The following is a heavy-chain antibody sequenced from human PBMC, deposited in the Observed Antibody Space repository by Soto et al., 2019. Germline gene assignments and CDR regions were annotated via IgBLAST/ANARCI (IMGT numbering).Heavy chain of an antibody. D-gene: IGHD2-21*02. CDR2: IDPSESYT. CDR1: GYSFTSYW. V-gene: IGHV5-10-1*01. Sequence: PGESLKISCKGSGYSFTSYWISWVRQMPWKGLEWMVRIDPSESYTNYSPSFQGHVTISADKSISTAYLQWSSLKASDTAMYYCARLPPRYYFGGDCYGYYYYGMDVWGQGTTVTVS. CDR3: ARLPPRYYFGGDCYGYYYYGMDV. J-gene: IGHJ6*02.